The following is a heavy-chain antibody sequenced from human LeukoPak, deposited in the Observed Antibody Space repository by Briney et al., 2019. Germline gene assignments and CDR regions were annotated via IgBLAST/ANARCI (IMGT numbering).Heavy chain of an antibody. CDR3: ARDQGWFDP. V-gene: IGHV4-61*09. CDR1: GGSISSTSYY. CDR2: IYTTGST. J-gene: IGHJ5*02. Sequence: SQTLSLTCTVSGGSISSTSYYWSWIRQPAGKGLEWIGHIYTTGSTNYNPSLKSRVTMSVDTSKNQFSLKLSSVTAADTAVYYCARDQGWFDPWGQGTLVTVSS.